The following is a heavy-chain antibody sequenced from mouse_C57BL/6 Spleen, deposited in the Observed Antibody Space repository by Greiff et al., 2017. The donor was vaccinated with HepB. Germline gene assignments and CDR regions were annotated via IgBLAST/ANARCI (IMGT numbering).Heavy chain of an antibody. CDR1: GYSFTGYY. D-gene: IGHD1-1*01. CDR2: INPSTGGT. V-gene: IGHV1-42*01. J-gene: IGHJ2*01. Sequence: EVQLQQSGPELVKPGASVKISCKASGYSFTGYYMNWVKQSPEKSLEWIGEINPSTGGTTYNQKFKAKATLTVDKSSSTAYMQLKSLTSEDSAVYYCARSGFITTVVATKFDYWGQGTTLTVSS. CDR3: ARSGFITTVVATKFDY.